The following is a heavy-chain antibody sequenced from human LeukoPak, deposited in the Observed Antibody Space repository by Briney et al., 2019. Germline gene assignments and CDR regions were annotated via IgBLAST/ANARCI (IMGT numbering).Heavy chain of an antibody. CDR1: GFTFSSHG. CDR3: AKDAGGRSGYIGYFDY. Sequence: PGGSLRLSCAASGFTFSSHGMNWVRQAPGKGLEWVAIISYDGSNKYYADSVKGRFTISRDNSKNTLYLQMNSLRTEDTAVYYCAKDAGGRSGYIGYFDYWGQGTLVTVSS. V-gene: IGHV3-30*18. J-gene: IGHJ4*03. CDR2: ISYDGSNK. D-gene: IGHD3-9*01.